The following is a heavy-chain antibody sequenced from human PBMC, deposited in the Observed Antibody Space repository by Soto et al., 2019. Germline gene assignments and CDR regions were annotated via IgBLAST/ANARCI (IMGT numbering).Heavy chain of an antibody. V-gene: IGHV1-69*13. D-gene: IGHD3-22*01. Sequence: SVKVSCKASGGTSSSYAISWVRQAPGQGLEWMGGIIPIFGTANYAQKFQGRVTITADESTSTAYMELSSLRSEDTAVYYCARDGKSAYYDSSGTLRPPFKVLDVWGQGTTVTVSS. CDR1: GGTSSSYA. CDR2: IIPIFGTA. CDR3: ARDGKSAYYDSSGTLRPPFKVLDV. J-gene: IGHJ6*02.